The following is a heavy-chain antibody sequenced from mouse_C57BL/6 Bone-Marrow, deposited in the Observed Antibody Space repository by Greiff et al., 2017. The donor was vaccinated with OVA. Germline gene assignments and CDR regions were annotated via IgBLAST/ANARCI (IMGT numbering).Heavy chain of an antibody. D-gene: IGHD2-4*01. CDR3: ARIYYDYDEYCDV. J-gene: IGHJ1*03. Sequence: EVMLVESGGGLVKPGGSLKLSCAASGFTFSDYGMHWVRQAPEKGLEWVAYISSGSSTIYYADTVKGRFTISRDNAKNTLFLQMTSLRSEDTAMYYCARIYYDYDEYCDVWGTGTTVTVSS. CDR1: GFTFSDYG. V-gene: IGHV5-17*01. CDR2: ISSGSSTI.